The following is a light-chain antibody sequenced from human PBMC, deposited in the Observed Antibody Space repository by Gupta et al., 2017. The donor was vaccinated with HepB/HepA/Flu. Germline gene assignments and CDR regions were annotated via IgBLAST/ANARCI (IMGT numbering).Light chain of an antibody. J-gene: IGLJ2*01. Sequence: QSALTQPRSVSGSPGQSVPISCTGTSNDVGGYNYVSCFQQHPGKAPKVIIFDVSERPSGVPDRFSGSKSGNTASLTISGLQTEDEADYYCCSYAGTDNFFVVFGGGTKLTVL. CDR1: SNDVGGYNY. V-gene: IGLV2-11*01. CDR2: DVS. CDR3: CSYAGTDNFFVV.